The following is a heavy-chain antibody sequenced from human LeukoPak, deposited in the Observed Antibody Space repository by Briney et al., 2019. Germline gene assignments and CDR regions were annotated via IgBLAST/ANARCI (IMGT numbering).Heavy chain of an antibody. CDR1: GGSISSYY. CDR3: AREGGAEYFQD. J-gene: IGHJ1*01. V-gene: IGHV4-59*12. Sequence: SETLSLTCTVSGGSISSYYWSWIRQPPGKGLEWIGYIYYSGSTNYNPSLKSRVTISVDTSKNQFSLKLSSVTAADTAVYYCAREGGAEYFQDWGQGTLVTVSS. D-gene: IGHD1-26*01. CDR2: IYYSGST.